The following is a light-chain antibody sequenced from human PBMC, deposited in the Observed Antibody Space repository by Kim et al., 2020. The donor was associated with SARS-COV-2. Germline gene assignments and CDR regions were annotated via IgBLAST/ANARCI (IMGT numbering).Light chain of an antibody. CDR1: NSDVGNYDY. J-gene: IGLJ3*02. CDR3: ASYTSSTTVGV. CDR2: DVS. V-gene: IGLV2-14*03. Sequence: QSALTQPASVSGSPVQSITISCTGTNSDVGNYDYVSWYQQHPGKAPKLMIYDVSKRPSGVSDRFSGSKSGNTASLTVSGLQAEDEADYYCASYTSSTTVGVFGGGTQLTVL.